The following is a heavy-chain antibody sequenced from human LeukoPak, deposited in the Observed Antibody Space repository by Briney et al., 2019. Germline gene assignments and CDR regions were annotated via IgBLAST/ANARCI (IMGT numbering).Heavy chain of an antibody. Sequence: SENLSLTCAVYGGSFSGYYWSWIRQPPGKGLEWIGEINHSGSTNYNPSLKSRVTISVDTSKNQFSLKLSSVTAADTAVYYCARGSNTPFDYWGQGTLVTVSS. CDR3: ARGSNTPFDY. CDR2: INHSGST. J-gene: IGHJ4*02. CDR1: GGSFSGYY. V-gene: IGHV4-34*01. D-gene: IGHD2-2*02.